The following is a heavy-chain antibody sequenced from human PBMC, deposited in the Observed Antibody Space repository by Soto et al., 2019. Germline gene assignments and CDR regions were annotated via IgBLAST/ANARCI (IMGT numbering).Heavy chain of an antibody. D-gene: IGHD3-22*01. CDR2: ISYDGSNK. V-gene: IGHV3-30*18. J-gene: IGHJ4*02. CDR1: GFRFSSYG. Sequence: GGSLRLSCAASGFRFSSYGMHWVRQTPGKGLEWVAGISYDGSNKYYVDSMKGRLTISGDNSKNTLDLQMNSLRAEDTAVYYCAKDTYYHDSSGYYVFDYWGPGTLVTVSS. CDR3: AKDTYYHDSSGYYVFDY.